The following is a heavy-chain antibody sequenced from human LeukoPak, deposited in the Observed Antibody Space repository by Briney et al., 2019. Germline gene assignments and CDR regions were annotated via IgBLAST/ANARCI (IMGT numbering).Heavy chain of an antibody. Sequence: SETLSLTCNVSGGSIGGHTFYWDWIRQPPGKGLEWIATIYYNGNTFYNPSLKSRAAISIDMSKSQFSLHLSSVTAADTAIYYCARLTALAGHRGAFDIWGPGTMVTVSS. J-gene: IGHJ3*02. V-gene: IGHV4-39*01. CDR3: ARLTALAGHRGAFDI. CDR1: GGSIGGHTFY. CDR2: IYYNGNT. D-gene: IGHD6-19*01.